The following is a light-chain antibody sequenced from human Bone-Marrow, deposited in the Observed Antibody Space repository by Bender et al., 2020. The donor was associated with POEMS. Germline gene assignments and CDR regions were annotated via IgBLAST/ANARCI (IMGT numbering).Light chain of an antibody. V-gene: IGLV2-14*02. Sequence: QSALTQPASVSGSPGQSITISCAGTRADVGGYTLVSWYQQHPGKAPHLMIFEVNYRPSGVSDRFSGSKSGNTASLTISGLQAEDEADYYCTSFTSSHIYVFGSGTKVTVL. J-gene: IGLJ1*01. CDR2: EVN. CDR1: RADVGGYTL. CDR3: TSFTSSHIYV.